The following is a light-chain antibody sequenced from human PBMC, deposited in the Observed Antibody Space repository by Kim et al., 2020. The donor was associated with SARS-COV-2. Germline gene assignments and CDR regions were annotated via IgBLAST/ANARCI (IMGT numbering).Light chain of an antibody. CDR3: SSRDSSGNLVV. V-gene: IGLV3-19*01. Sequence: SSELTQDPAVSVALGQTVRITCQGDSLRTYYTTWYQQRPGQAPVLVIYGKNNRPSGIPDRFSGSSSGNTASLTITGAQAEDEADYYCSSRDSSGNLVVFG. CDR2: GKN. J-gene: IGLJ2*01. CDR1: SLRTYY.